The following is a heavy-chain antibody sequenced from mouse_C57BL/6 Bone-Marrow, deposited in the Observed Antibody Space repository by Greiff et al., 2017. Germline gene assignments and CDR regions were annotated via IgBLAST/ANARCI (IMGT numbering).Heavy chain of an antibody. CDR1: GYTFTTYP. CDR2: FHPYNDDT. Sequence: QVQLQQSGAELVKPGASVKMSCKASGYTFTTYPIEWMKQNHGKSLEWIGNFHPYNDDTKSNEKFKGKATLTVEKSSNTVYLELSRLTYDSSAVYYCARSSTFFYYFDYWGQGTTLTVSS. CDR3: ARSSTFFYYFDY. D-gene: IGHD5-1*01. J-gene: IGHJ2*01. V-gene: IGHV1-47*01.